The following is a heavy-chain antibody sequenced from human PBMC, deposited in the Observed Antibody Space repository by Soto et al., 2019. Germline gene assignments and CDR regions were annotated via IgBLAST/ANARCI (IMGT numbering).Heavy chain of an antibody. CDR3: ASRNYYESSGYYYWYFLDF. D-gene: IGHD3-22*01. V-gene: IGHV3-23*01. CDR2: ISGSGEST. Sequence: EVQLLESGGGFGQTGGSLRLSCAASGFTFTNHAMSWVRQAPGKGLAWVSAISGSGESTYYAESVKGRFTISRDNSKNTLYLQMNSLGAEDTAVYYCASRNYYESSGYYYWYFLDFCGQGTLVTVSS. J-gene: IGHJ4*02. CDR1: GFTFTNHA.